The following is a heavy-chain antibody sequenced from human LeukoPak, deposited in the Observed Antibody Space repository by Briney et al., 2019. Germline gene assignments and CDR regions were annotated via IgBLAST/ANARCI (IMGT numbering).Heavy chain of an antibody. CDR2: TYYRSKWYN. Sequence: SQTLSLTCAISGDSVSSNSAAWNWIRQSPSSGLEWLGRTYYRSKWYNDYAVSVKSRITINPDTSKNQFSLQLNSVTPEDTAVYYCARGGSPTKNWFDPWGQGTLVTVSS. CDR1: GDSVSSNSAA. V-gene: IGHV6-1*01. J-gene: IGHJ5*02. D-gene: IGHD2-15*01. CDR3: ARGGSPTKNWFDP.